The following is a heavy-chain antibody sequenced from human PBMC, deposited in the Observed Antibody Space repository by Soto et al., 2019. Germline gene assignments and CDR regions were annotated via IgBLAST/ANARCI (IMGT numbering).Heavy chain of an antibody. J-gene: IGHJ4*02. CDR3: ALAPAYSNYLGY. CDR1: GGSISSGGYY. Sequence: SETLSLTCTVSGGSISSGGYYWSWIRQHPGKGLEWIGYIYYSGSTYYNPSLKSRVTISVDTSKNQFSLKLSSVTAADTAVYYCALAPAYSNYLGYWGQGTLVTVSS. V-gene: IGHV4-31*03. D-gene: IGHD4-4*01. CDR2: IYYSGST.